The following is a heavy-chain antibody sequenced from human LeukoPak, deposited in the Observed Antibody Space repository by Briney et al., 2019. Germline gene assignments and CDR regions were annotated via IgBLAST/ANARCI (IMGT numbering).Heavy chain of an antibody. J-gene: IGHJ5*02. CDR2: MYHSGST. CDR1: GGSISSGSYY. Sequence: SETLSLTCTVSGGSISSGSYYWGWIRQPPGKGLEWIGTMYHSGSTNYNPSLKSRVTISVDTSKNQFSLKLSSVTAADTAVYYCARGGYYGSGNDFRFDPWGQGTLVTVSS. V-gene: IGHV4-39*07. CDR3: ARGGYYGSGNDFRFDP. D-gene: IGHD3-10*01.